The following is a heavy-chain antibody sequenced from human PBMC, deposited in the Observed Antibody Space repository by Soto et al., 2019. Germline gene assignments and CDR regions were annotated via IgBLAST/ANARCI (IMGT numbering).Heavy chain of an antibody. CDR1: GFTFSSYS. D-gene: IGHD6-13*01. J-gene: IGHJ6*02. CDR3: ARERGSRYSSTYGDV. V-gene: IGHV3-48*02. CDR2: ISSSSSTI. Sequence: HPGGSLRLSCAASGFTFSSYSMNWVRQAPGKGLEWVSYISSSSSTIYYADSVKGRFTISRDNAKNSLYLQMNSLRDEDTAVYYCARERGSRYSSTYGDVWGQGTTVTVSS.